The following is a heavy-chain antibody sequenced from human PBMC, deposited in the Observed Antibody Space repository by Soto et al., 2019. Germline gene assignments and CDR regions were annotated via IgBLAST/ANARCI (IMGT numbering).Heavy chain of an antibody. V-gene: IGHV1-69*13. J-gene: IGHJ1*01. Sequence: GASVKVSCKASGGTFSSFCISWVRQAPGQGLEWMGGIIPVFGRPNYAQRFRGRLTITADESTNTCYMELIDLESEDTAVYYCAREGSGYNFWGQGTQVTVSS. CDR2: IIPVFGRP. CDR3: AREGSGYNF. D-gene: IGHD5-12*01. CDR1: GGTFSSFC.